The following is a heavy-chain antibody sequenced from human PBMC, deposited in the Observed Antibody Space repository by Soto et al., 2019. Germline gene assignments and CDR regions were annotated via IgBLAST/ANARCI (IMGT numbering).Heavy chain of an antibody. CDR2: ISYDGSNK. D-gene: IGHD3-9*01. V-gene: IGHV3-30*18. Sequence: HPGGSLRLSCAASGFTFSSYGMHWVRQAPGKGLEWVAVISYDGSNKYYADSVKGRFTISRDNSKNTLYLQMNSLRAEDTAVYYCAKENPAYYDILTGYPDDAFDIWGQGTMVTVSS. CDR3: AKENPAYYDILTGYPDDAFDI. J-gene: IGHJ3*02. CDR1: GFTFSSYG.